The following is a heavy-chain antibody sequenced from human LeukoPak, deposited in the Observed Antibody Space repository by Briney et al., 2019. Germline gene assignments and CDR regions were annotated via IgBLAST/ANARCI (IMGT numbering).Heavy chain of an antibody. CDR3: ARGATSYAFDI. D-gene: IGHD5-12*01. Sequence: SETLSLTCTVSGGSMSNSSYYWGWIRQPPGKGLEWIGSIYYTGSTFYNPSLKSRVTISVDTSKNQFSLKLSSVTAADTAVYYCARGATSYAFDIWGQGTMVTVSS. V-gene: IGHV4-39*07. J-gene: IGHJ3*02. CDR1: GGSMSNSSYY. CDR2: IYYTGST.